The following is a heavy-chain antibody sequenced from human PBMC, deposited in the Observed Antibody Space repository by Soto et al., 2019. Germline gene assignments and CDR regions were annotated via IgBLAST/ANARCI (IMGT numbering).Heavy chain of an antibody. CDR1: GYTFSGYY. CDR2: INPLSGGT. Sequence: ASVKVSCKSSGYTFSGYYIHWVRQAPGQGLEWMGWINPLSGGTNSAQKFQGRVTMTRDTSITTSSMELNSLTSDDTAMYCCARDPPYDAKSSDYYNEHFDDGRQG. J-gene: IGHJ4*02. CDR3: ARDPPYDAKSSDYYNEHFDD. D-gene: IGHD3-22*01. V-gene: IGHV1-2*02.